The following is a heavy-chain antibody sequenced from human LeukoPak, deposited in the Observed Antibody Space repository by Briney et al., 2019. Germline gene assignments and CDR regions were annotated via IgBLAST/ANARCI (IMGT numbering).Heavy chain of an antibody. D-gene: IGHD3-3*01. V-gene: IGHV5-51*01. J-gene: IGHJ4*02. CDR3: ARRDYDDYRDY. CDR2: IYPGDSDT. Sequence: ESLRISCKGSGYTFANYWIGWVRQMPGKGLEWMGIIYPGDSDTIYSPSFQGQVTISADKSISTAYLQWSSLKASDTAMYYCARRDYDDYRDYWGQGTLVTVSS. CDR1: GYTFANYW.